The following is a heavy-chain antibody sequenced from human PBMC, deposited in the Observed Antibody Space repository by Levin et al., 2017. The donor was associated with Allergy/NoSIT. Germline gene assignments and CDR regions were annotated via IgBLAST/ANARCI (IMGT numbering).Heavy chain of an antibody. CDR1: GFTFSDYW. J-gene: IGHJ4*02. D-gene: IGHD3-9*01. CDR2: IKQDGSEK. CDR3: AREGYSRYFDWGISGC. Sequence: LAGGSLRLSCAASGFTFSDYWMSWVRQAPGKGMEWVATIKQDGSEKYSVDSLKGRFTISRDNAKNSVYLQMNNLRAEDTAVYYCAREGYSRYFDWGISGCWGQGTLVTVSS. V-gene: IGHV3-7*01.